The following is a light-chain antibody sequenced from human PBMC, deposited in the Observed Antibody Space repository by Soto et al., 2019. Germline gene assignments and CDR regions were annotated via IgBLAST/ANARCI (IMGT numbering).Light chain of an antibody. CDR2: STD. CDR1: SGSVSTTYY. V-gene: IGLV8-61*01. Sequence: QTVVTQEPSFSVSPGRTVTLTCGLSSGSVSTTYYPTWYQQTPGQAPRTLIYSTDTRSSGVPDRFSGSILGNKAALTITGAQADDESDYYCVLYMGRGIWVFGGATKLTVL. CDR3: VLYMGRGIWV. J-gene: IGLJ3*02.